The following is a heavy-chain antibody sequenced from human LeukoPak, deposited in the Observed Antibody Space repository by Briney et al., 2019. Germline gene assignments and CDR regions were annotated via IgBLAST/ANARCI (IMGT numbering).Heavy chain of an antibody. Sequence: GGSLSLSCAASGFTLSSYAMQGVRQAPGKGLEWVAVISYDGSNKYYADSVKGRFTIYRDNSKNTLYLQMNSLRAEDTAVYYCARDYTRSDYYGSGSYLDYYYGMDVWGQGTTVTVSS. CDR1: GFTLSSYA. J-gene: IGHJ6*02. CDR2: ISYDGSNK. CDR3: ARDYTRSDYYGSGSYLDYYYGMDV. D-gene: IGHD3-10*01. V-gene: IGHV3-30-3*01.